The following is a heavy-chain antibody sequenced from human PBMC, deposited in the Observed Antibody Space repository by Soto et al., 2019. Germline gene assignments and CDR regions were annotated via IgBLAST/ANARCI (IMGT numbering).Heavy chain of an antibody. D-gene: IGHD3-22*01. V-gene: IGHV4-61*01. CDR2: IYYSGST. J-gene: IGHJ5*02. Sequence: PSETLSLTCTVSGGSVSSGSYYWSWIRQPPGKGLEWIGYIYYSGSTNYNPSLKSRVTISVDTSKNQFSLKLSSVTAADTAVYYCARQLARDKYYYDSSGSYWFDPWGQGTLVTVSS. CDR3: ARQLARDKYYYDSSGSYWFDP. CDR1: GGSVSSGSYY.